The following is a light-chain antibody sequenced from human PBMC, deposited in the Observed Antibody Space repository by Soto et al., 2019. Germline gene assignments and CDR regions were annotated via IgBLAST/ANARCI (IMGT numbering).Light chain of an antibody. J-gene: IGKJ2*01. CDR3: QQYNSYSYT. CDR2: DAS. Sequence: DIQMTQSPSTLSASVGDSVTITCRASHSISSWLAWYQQKPGKAPKLLIYDASSLESGVPSRLSGSGSGTEFTLTISSLQPDDLATYYCQQYNSYSYTFGQGTKVDIK. CDR1: HSISSW. V-gene: IGKV1-5*01.